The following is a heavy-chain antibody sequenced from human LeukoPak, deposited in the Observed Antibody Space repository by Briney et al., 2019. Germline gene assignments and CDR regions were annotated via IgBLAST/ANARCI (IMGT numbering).Heavy chain of an antibody. Sequence: GGSLRLSCAASGFTSDNFAMHWVRQTPGKGLEWVSLVSGNGVNTYYADSVKGRFTISRDNSKNSLYLQMNSLRTEDTALYFCTKDSSSLWYFDFWGQGALVTVSS. V-gene: IGHV3-43*02. CDR1: GFTSDNFA. D-gene: IGHD6-13*01. CDR2: VSGNGVNT. CDR3: TKDSSSLWYFDF. J-gene: IGHJ4*02.